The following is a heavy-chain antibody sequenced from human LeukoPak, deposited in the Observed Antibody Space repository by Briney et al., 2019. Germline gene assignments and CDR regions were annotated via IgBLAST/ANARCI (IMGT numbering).Heavy chain of an antibody. CDR2: INWNGGST. J-gene: IGHJ1*01. CDR1: GYTFDDYG. V-gene: IGHV3-20*04. Sequence: GGSLRLSCAGSGYTFDDYGMRWVRQAPGQGLEWVAGINWNGGSTGYAASVKGRCTISRDNAKNALCLEMNSLRAEDTAFYYCVRLGRDGYTYGAAYWGQGTLVTVSS. CDR3: VRLGRDGYTYGAAY. D-gene: IGHD5-24*01.